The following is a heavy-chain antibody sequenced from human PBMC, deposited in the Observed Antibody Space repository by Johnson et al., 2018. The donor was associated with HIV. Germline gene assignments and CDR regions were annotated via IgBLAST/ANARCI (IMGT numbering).Heavy chain of an antibody. CDR2: IKQDGSEK. Sequence: EVQLVESGGGLVQPGGSLTLSCAASGFTFINYWMTWVRQAPGKGLEWVATIKQDGSEKYYVDSVKGRFTISRDNAENSLYLQMNSLRAEDTAVYYCARARGVLLWFGELVDAFDIWGQGTMVTVSS. J-gene: IGHJ3*02. CDR1: GFTFINYW. D-gene: IGHD3-10*01. CDR3: ARARGVLLWFGELVDAFDI. V-gene: IGHV3-7*02.